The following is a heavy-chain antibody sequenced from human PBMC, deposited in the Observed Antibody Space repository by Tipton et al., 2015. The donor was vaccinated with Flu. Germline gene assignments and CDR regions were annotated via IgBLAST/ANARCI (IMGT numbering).Heavy chain of an antibody. D-gene: IGHD5-18*01. Sequence: TLSLTCAVYGGSFSGYYWSWIRQPPGEGLEWIGEINHSGSTNYNPSLKSRVTISVDTSKNQFSLKLSSVTAADTAVYYCATTPHVDTAMVKEDGMDVWGQGTTVTVSS. CDR1: GGSFSGYY. CDR2: INHSGST. CDR3: ATTPHVDTAMVKEDGMDV. V-gene: IGHV4-34*01. J-gene: IGHJ6*02.